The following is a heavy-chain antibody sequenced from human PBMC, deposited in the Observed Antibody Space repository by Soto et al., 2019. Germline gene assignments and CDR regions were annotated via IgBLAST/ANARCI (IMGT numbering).Heavy chain of an antibody. CDR3: AREDPSGWKYGFDY. J-gene: IGHJ4*02. CDR1: GGTFSSYT. V-gene: IGHV1-69*04. D-gene: IGHD6-19*01. Sequence: SVKVSCKASGGTFSSYTISWVRQAPGQGLEWMGRIIPILGIANYAQKFQGRVTITADKSTSTAYMELSSLRSEDTAVYYCAREDPSGWKYGFDYWGQGTLVTVPS. CDR2: IIPILGIA.